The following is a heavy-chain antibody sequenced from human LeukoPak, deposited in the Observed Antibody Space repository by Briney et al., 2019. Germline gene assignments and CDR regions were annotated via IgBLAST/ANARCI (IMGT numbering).Heavy chain of an antibody. CDR1: GGSISSSSYY. D-gene: IGHD6-6*01. J-gene: IGHJ6*03. CDR2: IYYSGST. V-gene: IGHV4-39*07. CDR3: ARVIAARRPYYYYYMDV. Sequence: SETLSLTCTVSGGSISSSSYYWGWIRQPPGKGLEWIGSIYYSGSTYYNPSLKSRVTISVDTSKNQFSLKLSSVTAADTAVYYCARVIAARRPYYYYYMDVWGKGTTVTVSS.